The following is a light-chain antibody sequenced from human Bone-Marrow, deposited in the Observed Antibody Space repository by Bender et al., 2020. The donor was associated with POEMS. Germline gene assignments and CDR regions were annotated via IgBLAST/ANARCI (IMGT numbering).Light chain of an antibody. J-gene: IGLJ1*01. CDR2: EGT. V-gene: IGLV2-23*01. CDR1: DYNVGSYDL. Sequence: QSALTQPASVSGSPGQSVTISCTGTDYNVGSYDLVSWYQQHPGKVPKLMIYEGTKRPSGVSDRFSGSKSGNTASLTISGLQAEDEAEYFCCSFAGSNTRYVFGTGTKVTVL. CDR3: CSFAGSNTRYV.